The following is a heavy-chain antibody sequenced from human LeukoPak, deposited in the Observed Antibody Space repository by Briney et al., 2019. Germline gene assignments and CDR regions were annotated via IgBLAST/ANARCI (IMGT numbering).Heavy chain of an antibody. CDR2: INTDGSGT. CDR3: ARGAVTPHYYYYYMDV. Sequence: GGSLRLSCAASGFTFSNYWMLWVRQAPGKGLVWVSRINTDGSGTSYADSVKGRFTISRDYAKNTLYLQMSSLRAEDTAVYYCARGAVTPHYYYYYMDVWGKGTTVTVSS. V-gene: IGHV3-74*01. J-gene: IGHJ6*03. CDR1: GFTFSNYW. D-gene: IGHD4-11*01.